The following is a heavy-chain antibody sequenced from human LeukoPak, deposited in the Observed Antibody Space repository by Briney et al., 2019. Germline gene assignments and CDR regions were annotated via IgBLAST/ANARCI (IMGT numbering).Heavy chain of an antibody. J-gene: IGHJ4*02. D-gene: IGHD3-10*01. CDR3: AKPAYYSDSGSFPTQYYFDY. Sequence: GGSLRLSCAASGFTFSSYGMSWVRQAPGKGLEWVSAIRGSGGSTYYADSVKGRFTISRDNSKNTLYLRMSSLRADDTALFYCAKPAYYSDSGSFPTQYYFDYWGQGTLVTVSS. CDR1: GFTFSSYG. CDR2: IRGSGGST. V-gene: IGHV3-23*01.